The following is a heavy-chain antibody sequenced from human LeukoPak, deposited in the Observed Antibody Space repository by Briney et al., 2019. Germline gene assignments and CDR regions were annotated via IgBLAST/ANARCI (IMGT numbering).Heavy chain of an antibody. D-gene: IGHD2-15*01. J-gene: IGHJ4*02. CDR3: AGRYCSGGSCYGTWY. CDR1: GITFSGYG. Sequence: GGSLRLSCAASGITFSGYGMHWVRQAPGKGLEWVAFIRYDGSNKYYADSVKGRFTISRDNSKNTLYLQMNSLRAEDTAVYYCAGRYCSGGSCYGTWYWGQGTLVTASS. CDR2: IRYDGSNK. V-gene: IGHV3-30*02.